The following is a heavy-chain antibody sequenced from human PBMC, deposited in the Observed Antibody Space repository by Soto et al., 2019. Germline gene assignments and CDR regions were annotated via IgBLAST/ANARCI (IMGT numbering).Heavy chain of an antibody. Sequence: GGSLRLSCAASGFTFSSYAMSWVRQAPGKGLEWVSAISGSGGSTYYADSVKGRFTISRDNSKNTLYLQMNSLTAEDTAVYYSGSTNYNPSLKSRVTISVGTSKNQFSLKLSSVTAADTAVYYCARRRSYYDFWSGYYTGHYYYYMDVWGKGTTVTVSS. CDR3: GSTNYNPSLKSRVTISVGTSKNQFSLKLSSVTAADTAVYYCARRRSYYDFWSGYYTGHYYYYMDV. D-gene: IGHD3-10*01. J-gene: IGHJ6*03. V-gene: IGHV3-23*01. CDR2: ISGSGGST. CDR1: GFTFSSYA.